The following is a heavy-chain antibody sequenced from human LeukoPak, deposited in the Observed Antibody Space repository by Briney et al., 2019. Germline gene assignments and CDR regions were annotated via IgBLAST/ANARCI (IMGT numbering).Heavy chain of an antibody. D-gene: IGHD3-9*01. CDR1: GFTFSNYS. J-gene: IGHJ4*02. CDR3: AKWGDYDVLTGYYVCDY. V-gene: IGHV3-23*01. Sequence: GGSLRLSCAASGFTFSNYSMSWVRQAPGKGLEWVSAITGSGGNTYCADSVKGRFTISRDNSKNTVFLQMNSLRAEDTAVYYCAKWGDYDVLTGYYVCDYWGQGTLVTVSS. CDR2: ITGSGGNT.